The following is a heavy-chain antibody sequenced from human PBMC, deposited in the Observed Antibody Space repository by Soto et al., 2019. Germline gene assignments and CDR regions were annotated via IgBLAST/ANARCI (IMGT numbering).Heavy chain of an antibody. D-gene: IGHD3-22*01. V-gene: IGHV1-69*01. CDR2: FIPIFRTL. CDR3: VRDRRIYYSDPHDEFVASDYEV. J-gene: IGHJ3*01. CDR1: GGIFGSHG. Sequence: QVQLIQSEAEVKKPGSSVRVSCTASGGIFGSHGFSWVRQAPGQRLEWVGGFIPIFRTLTYTEKFQARVRIAADASTNTVYVDLSSLTSEDTAVYYCVRDRRIYYSDPHDEFVASDYEVWGQGTMVSVSS.